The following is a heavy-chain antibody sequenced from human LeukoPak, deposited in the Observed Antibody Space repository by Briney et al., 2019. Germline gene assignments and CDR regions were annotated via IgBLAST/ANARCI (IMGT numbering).Heavy chain of an antibody. D-gene: IGHD3-10*01. CDR2: ISYTGST. V-gene: IGHV4-59*01. CDR1: GGSISPYF. Sequence: SEALSLTCAVSGGSISPYFWSWFRQPPGKGLEWIGYISYTGSTIYSPSLKSRVTISVDTSKNQFSLQLTSVTAADTAVYYCARDDYRGVTNFDPWGQGTLVTVSS. J-gene: IGHJ5*02. CDR3: ARDDYRGVTNFDP.